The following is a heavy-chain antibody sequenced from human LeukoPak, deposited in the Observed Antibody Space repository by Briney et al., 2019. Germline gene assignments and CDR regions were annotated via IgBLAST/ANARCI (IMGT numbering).Heavy chain of an antibody. CDR2: IYYSGST. CDR3: AKGEDHWYFDL. CDR1: GGSISSYY. V-gene: IGHV4-59*01. J-gene: IGHJ2*01. Sequence: TSSETLSLTCTVSGGSISSYYWSWIRQPPGKGLEWIGYIYYSGSTNYNPSHKSRVTISVDTSKNQFSLKLSSVTAADTAVYYCAKGEDHWYFDLWGRGTLVTVSS.